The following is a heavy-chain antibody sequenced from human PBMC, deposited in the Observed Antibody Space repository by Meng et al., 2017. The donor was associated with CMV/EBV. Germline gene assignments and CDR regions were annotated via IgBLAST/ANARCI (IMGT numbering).Heavy chain of an antibody. CDR1: GGSISSYY. V-gene: IGHV4-59*01. CDR2: IYYSGST. J-gene: IGHJ5*02. Sequence: GSLRLSCTVSGGSISSYYWSWIREPPGKGLEWIGYIYYSGSTNYNPSLKSRVTISVDTSENQFSLKLSSVTAADTAVYYCARDVATIGNWFDPWGQGTLVTVSS. CDR3: ARDVATIGNWFDP. D-gene: IGHD5-12*01.